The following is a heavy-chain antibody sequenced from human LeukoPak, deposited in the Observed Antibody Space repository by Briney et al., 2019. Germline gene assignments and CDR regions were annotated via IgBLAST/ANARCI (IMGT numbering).Heavy chain of an antibody. CDR2: IIPIFGTA. Sequence: SVKVSCKASGGTFSSYAISWVRQAPGQGLEWMGGIIPIFGTANYAQKLQGRVTITTDESTSTAYMELSSLRSDDTAVYYCARTLGYCSSTSCYYGYYYYYYMDVWGKGTTVTVSS. D-gene: IGHD2-2*01. CDR1: GGTFSSYA. CDR3: ARTLGYCSSTSCYYGYYYYYYMDV. V-gene: IGHV1-69*05. J-gene: IGHJ6*03.